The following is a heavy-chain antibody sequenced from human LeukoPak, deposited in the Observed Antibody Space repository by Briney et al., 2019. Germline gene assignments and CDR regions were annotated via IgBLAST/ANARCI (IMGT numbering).Heavy chain of an antibody. CDR2: IYYSGST. J-gene: IGHJ4*02. Sequence: SETLSLTCAVSGGSITGYYWSWIRQPPGKGLEWIGYIYYSGSTNYNPSLKSRVTMSVDTSKNQFSLKLSSVTAADTAVYYCARSNWGFDYWGQGTLVTVSS. V-gene: IGHV4-59*12. CDR1: GGSITGYY. D-gene: IGHD7-27*01. CDR3: ARSNWGFDY.